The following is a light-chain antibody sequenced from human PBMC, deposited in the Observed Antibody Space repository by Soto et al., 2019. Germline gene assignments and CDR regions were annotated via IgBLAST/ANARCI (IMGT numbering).Light chain of an antibody. Sequence: DIQMTQSPSTLSASAGDRVTITCRASQSIGSWLAWYQQKPGKAPKLLIYDVSNLESGVPSRFSGSGSGTEFTLTITSLQPDDFATFYCQQYDGYPYTFGQGTKLEIK. J-gene: IGKJ2*01. CDR2: DVS. V-gene: IGKV1-5*01. CDR3: QQYDGYPYT. CDR1: QSIGSW.